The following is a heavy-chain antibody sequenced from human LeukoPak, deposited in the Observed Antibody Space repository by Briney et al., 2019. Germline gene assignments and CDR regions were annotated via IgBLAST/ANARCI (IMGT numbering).Heavy chain of an antibody. CDR3: ARAGSPYYDILTGGNGIEGYYYGMDV. J-gene: IGHJ6*02. D-gene: IGHD3-9*01. CDR1: GGTFSSYA. V-gene: IGHV1-69*13. Sequence: SVKVSCKASGGTFSSYAISWVRQAPGQGLEWMGGIIPIFGTANYAQKFQGRVTITADESTSTAYMELSSLRSEDTAVYYCARAGSPYYDILTGGNGIEGYYYGMDVWGQGTTVTVSS. CDR2: IIPIFGTA.